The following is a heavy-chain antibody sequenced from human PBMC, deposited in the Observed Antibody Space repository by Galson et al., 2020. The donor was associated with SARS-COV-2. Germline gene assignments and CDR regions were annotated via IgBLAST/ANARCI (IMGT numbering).Heavy chain of an antibody. CDR2: INSEGNTT. CDR1: GFTFGSYW. Sequence: AGSLSLSCTASGFTFGSYWMHWVRQAPGEGLVWVSRINSEGNTTSYADSVRGRFTISRDNAKNTLYLQMNGLRAEDTAVYYCTATRAYWGQGTLVTVSP. CDR3: TATRAY. J-gene: IGHJ4*02. D-gene: IGHD1-26*01. V-gene: IGHV3-74*01.